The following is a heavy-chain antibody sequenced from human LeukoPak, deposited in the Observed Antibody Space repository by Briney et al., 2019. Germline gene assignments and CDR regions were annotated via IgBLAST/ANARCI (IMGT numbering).Heavy chain of an antibody. CDR1: GFTVSSNY. CDR3: AMSSGYHLGYFDY. J-gene: IGHJ4*02. CDR2: IYSGGST. V-gene: IGHV3-53*04. D-gene: IGHD3-22*01. Sequence: GGSPRLSCAASGFTVSSNYMSWVRQAPGKGLEWVSVIYSGGSTYYADSVKGRFTISRHNSKNTLYLQMNSLRAEDTAVYYCAMSSGYHLGYFDYWGQGTLVTVSS.